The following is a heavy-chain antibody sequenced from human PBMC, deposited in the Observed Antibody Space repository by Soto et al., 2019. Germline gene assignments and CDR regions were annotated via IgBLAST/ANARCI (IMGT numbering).Heavy chain of an antibody. CDR1: GGSVSSGSYY. Sequence: XETLSLTCTVSGGSVSSGSYYWSWIRQPPGKGLEWIGYIYYNGRTNYNPSLKSRVTLSADTSKNHFSLKLNSVTAADTAVYSCARGGAYCGGDCSQHYLDYWGQGTLCTVSS. D-gene: IGHD2-21*02. CDR2: IYYNGRT. V-gene: IGHV4-61*03. CDR3: ARGGAYCGGDCSQHYLDY. J-gene: IGHJ4*01.